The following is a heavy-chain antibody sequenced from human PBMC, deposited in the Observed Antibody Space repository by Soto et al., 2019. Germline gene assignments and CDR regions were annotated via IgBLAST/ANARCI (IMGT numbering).Heavy chain of an antibody. Sequence: GASVKVSCKASGGTFSSYAISWVRQAPGQGLEWMGGIIPIFGTANYAQKFQGRVTITADESTSTAYMELSSLRSEDTAVYYCARVQGSGSYYGSYYYYGKDVWGQGTTVTVSS. V-gene: IGHV1-69*13. CDR3: ARVQGSGSYYGSYYYYGKDV. CDR1: GGTFSSYA. CDR2: IIPIFGTA. J-gene: IGHJ6*02. D-gene: IGHD3-10*01.